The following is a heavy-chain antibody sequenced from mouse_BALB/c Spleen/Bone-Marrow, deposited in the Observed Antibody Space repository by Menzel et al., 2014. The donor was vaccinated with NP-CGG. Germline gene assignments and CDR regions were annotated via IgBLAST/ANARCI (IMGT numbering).Heavy chain of an antibody. V-gene: IGHV1S137*01. CDR3: ARGPGYDAMDY. CDR1: GYTFTDYA. CDR2: ISTYYGDA. Sequence: VQLQESGAELVRPGVSVKISCKGSGYTFTDYAMHWVKQSHAKSLEWIGIISTYYGDASYSQKFKGKATMTVDKSSSTAYMDLARLTSEDSAIYYSARGPGYDAMDYWGQGTSVTVSS. J-gene: IGHJ4*01.